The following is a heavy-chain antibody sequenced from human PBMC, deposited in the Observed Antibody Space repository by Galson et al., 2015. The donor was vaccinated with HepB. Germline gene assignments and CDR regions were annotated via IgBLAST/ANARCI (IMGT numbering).Heavy chain of an antibody. J-gene: IGHJ4*02. V-gene: IGHV3-23*01. Sequence: SLRLSCAASGFTFSSYAMSWVRQAPGKGLEWVSAISGSGGSTYYADSVKGRFTISRDNSKNTLHLQMNSLRAEDTAVYYCAKDYYGSGSYSGGYYFDYWGQGTLVTVSS. CDR2: ISGSGGST. D-gene: IGHD3-10*01. CDR3: AKDYYGSGSYSGGYYFDY. CDR1: GFTFSSYA.